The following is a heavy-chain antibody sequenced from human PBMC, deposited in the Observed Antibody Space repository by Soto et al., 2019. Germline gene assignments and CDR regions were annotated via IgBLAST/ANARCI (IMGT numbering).Heavy chain of an antibody. V-gene: IGHV6-1*01. CDR3: ARDQNPYSSSWSHFDF. CDR2: TYYRSKWYN. J-gene: IGHJ4*02. CDR1: GDSVSSVSAA. D-gene: IGHD6-13*01. Sequence: SQSCSVTCAISGDSVSSVSAAWDWIRQSPSRGLEWLGRTYYRSKWYNDYVVFVKSRIIINPDTSKNQFSLHLNSVTPEDTAVYYCARDQNPYSSSWSHFDFWGQGTLVTVSS.